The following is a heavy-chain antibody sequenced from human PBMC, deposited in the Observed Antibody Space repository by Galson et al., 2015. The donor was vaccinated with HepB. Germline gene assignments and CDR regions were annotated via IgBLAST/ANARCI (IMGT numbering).Heavy chain of an antibody. V-gene: IGHV1-69*02. CDR3: ARGRDGYDFWYFDL. CDR2: IIPILGIA. Sequence: SCKASGGTFSSYTISWVRQAPGQGLEWMGRIIPILGIANYAQKFQGRVTITADKSTSPAYMELSSLRSEDTAVYYCARGRDGYDFWYFDLWGRGTLVTVSS. CDR1: GGTFSSYT. D-gene: IGHD5-12*01. J-gene: IGHJ2*01.